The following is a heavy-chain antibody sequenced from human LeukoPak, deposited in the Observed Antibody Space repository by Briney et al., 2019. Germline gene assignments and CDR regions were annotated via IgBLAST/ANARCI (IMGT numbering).Heavy chain of an antibody. CDR1: GFTFSSYW. CDR3: ARLAYYYDSSDYYSHAFDI. V-gene: IGHV3-74*01. J-gene: IGHJ3*02. D-gene: IGHD3-22*01. Sequence: TGGSLRLSCAASGFTFSSYWMHWVRQAPGKGLVWVSHINNDGSSTTYVDSVKGRFTISRGNAKNTLYLQMNSLRDEDTAVYYCARLAYYYDSSDYYSHAFDIWGQGTMVTVSS. CDR2: INNDGSST.